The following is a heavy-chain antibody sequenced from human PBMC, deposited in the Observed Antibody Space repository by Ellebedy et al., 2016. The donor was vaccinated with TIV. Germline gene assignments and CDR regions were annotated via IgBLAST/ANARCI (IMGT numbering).Heavy chain of an antibody. J-gene: IGHJ4*02. CDR1: GGTFNSHA. V-gene: IGHV1-69*13. CDR3: AADYQVLYTGNYSPGLGY. CDR2: ITGMFRTV. D-gene: IGHD1-26*01. Sequence: SVKVSCKASGGTFNSHAISWVRQAPGQGLEWMGGITGMFRTVNYAQNFQGRVTITADEFMSTAYIELSSLRSDDTALYFCAADYQVLYTGNYSPGLGYWGQGTLVTVSS.